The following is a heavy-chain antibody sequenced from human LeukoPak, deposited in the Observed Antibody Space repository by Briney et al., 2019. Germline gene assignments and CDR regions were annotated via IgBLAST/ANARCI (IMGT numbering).Heavy chain of an antibody. D-gene: IGHD2-2*01. CDR3: ARGRIVVVPAAGPGAFDI. Sequence: PSETLSLTCAVYGGSFSGYYWSWIRQPPGKGLEWIGEINHSGSTNYNPSLKSRVTISVDTSKNQFSLKLSSVTAADTAVYYCARGRIVVVPAAGPGAFDIWGQGTMVTVSS. CDR2: INHSGST. CDR1: GGSFSGYY. J-gene: IGHJ3*02. V-gene: IGHV4-34*01.